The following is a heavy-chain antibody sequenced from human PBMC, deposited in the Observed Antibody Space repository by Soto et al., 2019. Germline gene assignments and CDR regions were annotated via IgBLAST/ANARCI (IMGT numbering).Heavy chain of an antibody. CDR3: ARAPGYCSSTSCLSGNYGMDV. J-gene: IGHJ6*02. CDR1: GGSISSGGYS. V-gene: IGHV4-30-2*01. Sequence: LSLTCAVSGGSISSGGYSWSWIRQPPGKGLEWIGYIYHSGSTYYNPSLKSRVTISVDRSKNQFSLKLSSVTAADTAVYYCARAPGYCSSTSCLSGNYGMDVWGQGTTVTVSS. CDR2: IYHSGST. D-gene: IGHD2-2*01.